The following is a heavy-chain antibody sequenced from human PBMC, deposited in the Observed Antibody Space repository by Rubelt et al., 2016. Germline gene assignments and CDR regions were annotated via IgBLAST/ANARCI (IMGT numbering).Heavy chain of an antibody. CDR2: IYYTGST. CDR3: ATVGRSPGSGTYYPNWFDP. J-gene: IGHJ5*02. CDR1: TGSISSYY. D-gene: IGHD3-10*01. Sequence: QVQLQESGPGLVKPSETLSLTCTVSTGSISSYYWSWIRQPPGKGLEWIGYIYYTGSTYYNPSLKSRVTISVDTSKRQFSLRRSSGTAAETAVYYGATVGRSPGSGTYYPNWFDPWGQGTLVTVSS. V-gene: IGHV4-59*12.